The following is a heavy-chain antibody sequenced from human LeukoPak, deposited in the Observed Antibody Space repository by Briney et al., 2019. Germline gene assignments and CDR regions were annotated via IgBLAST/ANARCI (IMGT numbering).Heavy chain of an antibody. CDR3: AREGTYYFDY. J-gene: IGHJ4*02. Sequence: PSETLSLTCTVSGYSISSGYFWGWIRQPPGQGLEWIGSFYQGVSTYYNPSLKSRVTISVDTSKNQFSLKLSSVTAVDTAVYYCAREGTYYFDYWGQGTLVTVSS. V-gene: IGHV4-38-2*02. CDR2: FYQGVST. CDR1: GYSISSGYF. D-gene: IGHD3-10*01.